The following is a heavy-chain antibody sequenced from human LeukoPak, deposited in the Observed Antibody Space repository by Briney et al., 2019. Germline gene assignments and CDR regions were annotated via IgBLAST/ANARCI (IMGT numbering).Heavy chain of an antibody. CDR3: ARGGDERYNWFDP. Sequence: KTSETLSLTCAVYGGSFSGYYWSWIRQPPGKGLEWIGEINHSGSTDYNPSLKSRATISVDTSKNQFSLKLSSVTAADTAVYYCARGGDERYNWFDPWGQGTLVTVSS. V-gene: IGHV4-34*01. J-gene: IGHJ5*02. D-gene: IGHD3-10*01. CDR2: INHSGST. CDR1: GGSFSGYY.